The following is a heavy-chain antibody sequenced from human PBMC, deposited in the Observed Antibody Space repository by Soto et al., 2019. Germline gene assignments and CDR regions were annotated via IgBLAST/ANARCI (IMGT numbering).Heavy chain of an antibody. D-gene: IGHD5-18*01. Sequence: EVQLVESGGGLVQPGGSLRLSCAASGFTFSSYSMNWVRQAPGKGLEWVSYISSSSSTIYYADSVKGRFTISRDNAKNSLYLQMNSLRDEDTAVYYCARDLNEYSYGSRWFDPWGQGTLVTVSS. V-gene: IGHV3-48*02. J-gene: IGHJ5*02. CDR1: GFTFSSYS. CDR2: ISSSSSTI. CDR3: ARDLNEYSYGSRWFDP.